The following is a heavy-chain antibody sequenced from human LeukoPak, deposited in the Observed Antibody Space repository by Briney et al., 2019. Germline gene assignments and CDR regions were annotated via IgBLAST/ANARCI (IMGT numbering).Heavy chain of an antibody. CDR1: GGSISSGANY. V-gene: IGHV4-61*08. Sequence: SETLSLTCTVSGGSISSGANYWSWIRQPPGKGLEWIGYIYYSGSTNYNPSLKSRVTISVDTSKNQFSLKLSSVTAADTAVYYCARAFFTDYYGSGSHFDYWGQGTLVTVSS. J-gene: IGHJ4*02. CDR2: IYYSGST. D-gene: IGHD3-10*01. CDR3: ARAFFTDYYGSGSHFDY.